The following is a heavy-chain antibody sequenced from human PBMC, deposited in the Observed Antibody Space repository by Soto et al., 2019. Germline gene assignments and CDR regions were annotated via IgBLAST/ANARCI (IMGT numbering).Heavy chain of an antibody. J-gene: IGHJ3*02. CDR2: IVPLFGTT. Sequence: QVQLVQSGAEVKKPGSSVKVSCKASGGTFSSYTFSWVRQAPGQGLEWMGGIVPLFGTTNDAKIFQGRVMISADESTSIVYMELSSLRSEDSAMYYCARDVDVTSTRTRGAFEIWGLGTVITVSS. D-gene: IGHD2-2*01. CDR3: ARDVDVTSTRTRGAFEI. V-gene: IGHV1-69*01. CDR1: GGTFSSYT.